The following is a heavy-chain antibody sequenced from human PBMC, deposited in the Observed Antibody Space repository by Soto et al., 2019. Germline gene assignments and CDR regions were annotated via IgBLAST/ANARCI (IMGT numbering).Heavy chain of an antibody. J-gene: IGHJ5*02. V-gene: IGHV4-59*01. Sequence: SETLSLTCTVSGGSISSYYWSWIRQPPGKGLEWIGYIYYSWSTNYNPSLKSRVTLSVDTSKNQFSLKLSSVTAADTAVYYCARDFIKDGANYDFWSGSPRAFWFDPWGQGTLVTVSS. CDR3: ARDFIKDGANYDFWSGSPRAFWFDP. CDR1: GGSISSYY. CDR2: IYYSWST. D-gene: IGHD3-3*01.